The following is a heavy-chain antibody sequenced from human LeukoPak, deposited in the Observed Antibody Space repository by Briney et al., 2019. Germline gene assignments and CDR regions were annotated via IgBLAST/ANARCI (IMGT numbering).Heavy chain of an antibody. Sequence: PGGSLRLSCAASGFTFSSFGIHWVRQAPGKGLEWVAFIRYDGSNKYYADSVKGRFTISRDNSKNTLYLQMNSLRPEDTARFYCAKDSRRNSGSYLFDYWGQGNMVTVSS. D-gene: IGHD1-26*01. CDR3: AKDSRRNSGSYLFDY. J-gene: IGHJ4*02. V-gene: IGHV3-30*02. CDR1: GFTFSSFG. CDR2: IRYDGSNK.